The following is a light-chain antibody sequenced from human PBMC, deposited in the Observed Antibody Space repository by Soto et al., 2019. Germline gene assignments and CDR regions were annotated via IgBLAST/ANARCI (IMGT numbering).Light chain of an antibody. V-gene: IGLV2-23*01. CDR1: SSDIGTYNL. Sequence: QSVLTQPAFVSGSPGQSITISCTGTSSDIGTYNLVSWYQHHPGNAPKLMIYEATKRPSGVSSRFSGSKSGNTASLTISGLQTEDEADYYCCSYAGGSTLVFGGGTKLTVL. CDR2: EAT. J-gene: IGLJ3*02. CDR3: CSYAGGSTLV.